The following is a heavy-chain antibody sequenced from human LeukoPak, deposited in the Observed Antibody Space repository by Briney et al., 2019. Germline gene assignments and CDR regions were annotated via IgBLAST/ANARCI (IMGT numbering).Heavy chain of an antibody. CDR2: INPNSGGT. Sequence: ASVKVSCKASGYTXTGYYMHWVRQAPGQGLEWMGWINPNSGGTNYAQKFQGRVTMTRDTSISTAYMELSRLRSDDTAVYYCARIAGFGELFYYFDYWGQGTLVTVSS. J-gene: IGHJ4*02. V-gene: IGHV1-2*02. CDR3: ARIAGFGELFYYFDY. D-gene: IGHD3-10*01. CDR1: GYTXTGYY.